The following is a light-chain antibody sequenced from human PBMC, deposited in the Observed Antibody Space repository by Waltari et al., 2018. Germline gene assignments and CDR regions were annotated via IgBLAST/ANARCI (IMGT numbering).Light chain of an antibody. J-gene: IGLJ3*02. CDR3: CSYAGSYTWV. CDR2: DVT. CDR1: TNDLGSYNY. V-gene: IGLV2-11*01. Sequence: SALTQPRSVSGSPGQSVTISCTGTTNDLGSYNYVSWYQQHPGKAPKLIILDVTKRPSGVPDRLSGSKSATTASLTISGLRAEDEAEDYCCSYAGSYTWVFGGGTKLTVV.